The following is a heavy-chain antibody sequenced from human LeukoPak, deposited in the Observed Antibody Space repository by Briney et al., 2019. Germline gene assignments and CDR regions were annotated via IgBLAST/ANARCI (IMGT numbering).Heavy chain of an antibody. Sequence: GGSLRLSCAASGFSFSSYGMHWVRQAPGKGLESVSAINSNGGSTYYANSVKGRFTISRDNSRGTLYLQMGSLRAEDMAVYYCAREGSYGDSDYWGQGTLVTVSS. CDR3: AREGSYGDSDY. CDR2: INSNGGST. V-gene: IGHV3-64*01. J-gene: IGHJ4*02. CDR1: GFSFSSYG. D-gene: IGHD5-18*01.